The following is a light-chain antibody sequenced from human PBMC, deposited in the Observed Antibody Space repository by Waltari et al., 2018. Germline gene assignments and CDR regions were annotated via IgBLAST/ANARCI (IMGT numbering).Light chain of an antibody. CDR3: CSYAGSSTNAV. CDR1: SSDVGSYNC. J-gene: IGLJ7*01. V-gene: IGLV2-23*02. CDR2: EVS. Sequence: QSALTQPASVSGSPGQSITISCTGTSSDVGSYNCVSSYQPHPGKAPKLMIYEVSKPPSGVSNRFSGSKSGNTASLTISGLQAEDEADYYCCSYAGSSTNAVFGGGTQLTVL.